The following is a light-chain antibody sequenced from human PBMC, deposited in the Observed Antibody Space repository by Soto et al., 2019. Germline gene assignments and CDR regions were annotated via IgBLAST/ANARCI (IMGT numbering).Light chain of an antibody. J-gene: IGLJ1*01. CDR2: EVT. Sequence: QSVLTQPPSASGSPGQSLTISCTGTSSDVGGYNYVSWYQQRPGKAPKLVIYEVTKRPSGVTDRFSGSKSGSTASLTVSGLKADDEAEYYFASYAGTKLFVFGSGTKLTVL. V-gene: IGLV2-8*01. CDR1: SSDVGGYNY. CDR3: ASYAGTKLFV.